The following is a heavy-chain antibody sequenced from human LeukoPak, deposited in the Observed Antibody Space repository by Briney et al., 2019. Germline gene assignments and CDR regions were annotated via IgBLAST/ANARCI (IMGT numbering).Heavy chain of an antibody. CDR2: INPSGGST. Sequence: ASVKVSCKASGGTFSSYAISWVRQVPGQGLEWMGIINPSGGSTSYAQKFQGRVTMTRDTSTSTVYMELSSLRSEDTAVYYCARDYGGNSGWFDPWGQGTLVTVSS. D-gene: IGHD4-23*01. J-gene: IGHJ5*02. CDR1: GGTFSSYA. CDR3: ARDYGGNSGWFDP. V-gene: IGHV1-46*01.